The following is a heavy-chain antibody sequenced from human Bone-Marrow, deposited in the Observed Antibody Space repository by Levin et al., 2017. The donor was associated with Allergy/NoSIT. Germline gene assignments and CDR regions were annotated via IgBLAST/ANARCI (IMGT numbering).Heavy chain of an antibody. D-gene: IGHD3-16*01. Sequence: GGSLRLSCVASGFTFDDYAMNWVRQAPGKGLEWISSISWNSALIDYADSVKGRFTISRDNDKNSLYLEMSSLRPEDSALYYCVRDWGGLNVLHVFDNWGQGTLVTVSS. CDR2: ISWNSALI. J-gene: IGHJ4*02. CDR3: VRDWGGLNVLHVFDN. V-gene: IGHV3-9*01. CDR1: GFTFDDYA.